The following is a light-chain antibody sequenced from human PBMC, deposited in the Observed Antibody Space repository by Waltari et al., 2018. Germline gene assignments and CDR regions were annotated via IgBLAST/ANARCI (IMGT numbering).Light chain of an antibody. CDR1: QSVLFNFNNKNY. V-gene: IGKV4-1*01. Sequence: DIVMTQSPDSLAVSLGERATINCKSSQSVLFNFNNKNYPGWYQHKPGRPPKPLIYWASTRESGVPDRFSGSGSGTDFNLTISSLQAEDVAVYYCQQYYSLPWAFGQGTKVEIK. CDR3: QQYYSLPWA. J-gene: IGKJ1*01. CDR2: WAS.